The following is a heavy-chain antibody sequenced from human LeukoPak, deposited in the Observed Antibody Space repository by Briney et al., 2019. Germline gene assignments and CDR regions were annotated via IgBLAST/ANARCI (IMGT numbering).Heavy chain of an antibody. CDR3: ANLDFWGGYHLYY. CDR2: IKQDGSEK. Sequence: PGGSLRLSCAASGFTFSSYWMSWVRQAPGKGLEWVANIKQDGSEKYYVDSVKGRFTISRDNAKNSLYLQMNSLRAEDTAVYYCANLDFWGGYHLYYWGQGTLVTVSS. D-gene: IGHD3-3*01. CDR1: GFTFSSYW. J-gene: IGHJ4*02. V-gene: IGHV3-7*01.